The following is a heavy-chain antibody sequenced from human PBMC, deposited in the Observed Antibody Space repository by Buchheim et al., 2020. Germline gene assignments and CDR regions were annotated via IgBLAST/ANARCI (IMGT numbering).Heavy chain of an antibody. D-gene: IGHD1-20*01. CDR3: ARVPYNFATDFDL. Sequence: QVQLQESGPGLVKPSQTLSLRCVVSGGSFTSGDYYWGWIRQHPRKGLEWIGYIHSSGRAYYNPSLESRASISVDTSKNQFSLKLTAVTAADTAVYYCARVPYNFATDFDLWGQGTL. CDR1: GGSFTSGDYY. J-gene: IGHJ4*02. V-gene: IGHV4-31*11. CDR2: IHSSGRA.